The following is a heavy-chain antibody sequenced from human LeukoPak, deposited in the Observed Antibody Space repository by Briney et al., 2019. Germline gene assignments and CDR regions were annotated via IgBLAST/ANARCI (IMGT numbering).Heavy chain of an antibody. J-gene: IGHJ4*02. CDR2: ISDNNDNT. Sequence: GASVKVSCKASGYTFTSYGISWVRQAPGPGLEWMGWISDNNDNTNSAQKLQGRVTMTTDTSTSTAYMELRSLRSDDTAVYFCARYAVSHTTSWHYYSDYWGQGTLVTVSS. CDR1: GYTFTSYG. V-gene: IGHV1-18*01. D-gene: IGHD6-13*01. CDR3: ARYAVSHTTSWHYYSDY.